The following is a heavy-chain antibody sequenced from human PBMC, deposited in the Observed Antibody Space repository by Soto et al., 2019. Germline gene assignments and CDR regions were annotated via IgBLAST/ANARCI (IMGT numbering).Heavy chain of an antibody. V-gene: IGHV1-18*01. CDR2: ISPYNGNT. D-gene: IGHD3-3*01. CDR1: GYTFRNYV. J-gene: IGHJ4*02. CDR3: ARDLVSGSDFWRAYNGGYFDY. Sequence: QVQLVQSGAEVKRPGASVKVSCKASGYTFRNYVITWVRQAPGQGLEWMAWISPYNGNTNYAQDLQGRVTMTTDTSTSTAYMELRSLTSEDTAMYYCARDLVSGSDFWRAYNGGYFDYWGQGTLVTVSS.